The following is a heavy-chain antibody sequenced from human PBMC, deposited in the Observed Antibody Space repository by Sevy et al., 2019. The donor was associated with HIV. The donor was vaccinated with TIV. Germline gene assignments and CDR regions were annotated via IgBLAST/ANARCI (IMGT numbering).Heavy chain of an antibody. V-gene: IGHV3-9*01. CDR2: ISWNSGSI. Sequence: GGSLRLSCAASGFTFDDYAMHWVRQAPGKGLEWVSGISWNSGSIGYADSVKGRFTISRDNAKNSLYLQMNSLRAEDTALYYCAKGAWGFGEYYFDYWGQRTLVTVSS. J-gene: IGHJ4*02. CDR1: GFTFDDYA. D-gene: IGHD3-10*01. CDR3: AKGAWGFGEYYFDY.